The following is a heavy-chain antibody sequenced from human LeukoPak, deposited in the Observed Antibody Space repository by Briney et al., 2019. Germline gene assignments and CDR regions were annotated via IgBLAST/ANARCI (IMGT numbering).Heavy chain of an antibody. V-gene: IGHV1-18*04. CDR3: ARDQRCSGGSCYSDRFDY. CDR1: GYTFTSYG. D-gene: IGHD2-15*01. Sequence: ASVKVSCKASGYTFTSYGISWVRQAPGQGLEWMGWISAYNGNTNYAQKLQGGVTMTTDTSTSTAYMELRSLRSDDTAVYYCARDQRCSGGSCYSDRFDYWGQGTLVTVSS. J-gene: IGHJ4*02. CDR2: ISAYNGNT.